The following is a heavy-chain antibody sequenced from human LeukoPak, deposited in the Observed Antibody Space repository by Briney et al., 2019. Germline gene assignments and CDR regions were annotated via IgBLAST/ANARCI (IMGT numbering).Heavy chain of an antibody. CDR2: IKQDGSEK. D-gene: IGHD1-26*01. V-gene: IGHV3-7*01. Sequence: PGGSLRLSCAASGFTFSNYAMSWVRQAPGKGLEWVANIKQDGSEKYYVDSVKGRFTISRDNAKNSLYLQMNSLRAEDTAVYYCAREEWGLDYWGQGTLVTVSS. CDR1: GFTFSNYA. CDR3: AREEWGLDY. J-gene: IGHJ4*02.